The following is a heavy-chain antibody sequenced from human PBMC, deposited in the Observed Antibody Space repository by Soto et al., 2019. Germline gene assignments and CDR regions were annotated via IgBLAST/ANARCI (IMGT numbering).Heavy chain of an antibody. Sequence: SETLSLTCTVSGGSISSYYWSWIRQPPGKGLEWIGYIYYSGSTNYNPSLKSRVTISVDTSKNQFSLKLSSVTAADTAVYYCARDVTYWGQGTLVTVSS. CDR2: IYYSGST. V-gene: IGHV4-59*01. CDR3: ARDVTY. CDR1: GGSISSYY. J-gene: IGHJ4*02.